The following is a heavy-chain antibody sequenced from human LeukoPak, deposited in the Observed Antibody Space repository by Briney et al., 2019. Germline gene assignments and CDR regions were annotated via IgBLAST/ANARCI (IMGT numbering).Heavy chain of an antibody. J-gene: IGHJ5*02. CDR2: ISAYNGNT. V-gene: IGHV1-18*01. CDR1: GYTFTSYG. CDR3: ARGGWIAAAGNWFDP. Sequence: ASVKVSCKASGYTFTSYGISWVRQAPGQRLEWMGWISAYNGNTNYAQKLQGRVTMTPDTSTSTAYMELRSLRSDDTAVYYCARGGWIAAAGNWFDPWGQGTLVTVSS. D-gene: IGHD6-13*01.